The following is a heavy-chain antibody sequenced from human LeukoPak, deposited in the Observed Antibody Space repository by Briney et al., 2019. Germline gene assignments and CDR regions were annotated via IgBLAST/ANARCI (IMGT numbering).Heavy chain of an antibody. CDR3: ARLCSSSWYRYYYYGMDV. J-gene: IGHJ6*02. CDR2: IYYSGST. D-gene: IGHD6-13*01. Sequence: SETLSLTCTVSGGSISSYYWSWIRQPPGKGLEWIGYIYYSGSTNYNPSLKSRVTISVDTSKNQFSLKLSSVTAADTAVYYCARLCSSSWYRYYYYGMDVWGQGTTVTVSS. CDR1: GGSISSYY. V-gene: IGHV4-59*08.